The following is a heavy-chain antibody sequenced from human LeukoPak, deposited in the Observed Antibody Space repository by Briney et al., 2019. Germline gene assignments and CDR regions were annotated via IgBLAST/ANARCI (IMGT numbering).Heavy chain of an antibody. D-gene: IGHD3-22*01. CDR1: GFTFSSYA. J-gene: IGHJ4*02. Sequence: GGSLRLSCAASGFTFSSYAMSWVRQAPGKGLEWVSVISGSGGSTYYTGSVKGRFNISRDNSKNTLYLQMNSLRAEDTAVYYCAKPFSSGYYYGAFDYWGQGTLVTVSS. CDR3: AKPFSSGYYYGAFDY. V-gene: IGHV3-23*01. CDR2: ISGSGGST.